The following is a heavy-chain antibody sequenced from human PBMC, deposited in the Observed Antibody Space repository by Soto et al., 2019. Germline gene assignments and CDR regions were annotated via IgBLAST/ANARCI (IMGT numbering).Heavy chain of an antibody. J-gene: IGHJ6*02. CDR3: AKDRISPPWLYGMDV. CDR1: GFTFDDYA. Sequence: EVQLVESGGGLVQPGMSLRLSCAASGFTFDDYAMHWVRQAPGKGLALVSGISWNSGSIGYAVSVKGRFTISRDNAKNSLYLYIYSLRAEDTALYYSAKDRISPPWLYGMDVWGQGTTVTVSS. V-gene: IGHV3-9*01. D-gene: IGHD5-12*01. CDR2: ISWNSGSI.